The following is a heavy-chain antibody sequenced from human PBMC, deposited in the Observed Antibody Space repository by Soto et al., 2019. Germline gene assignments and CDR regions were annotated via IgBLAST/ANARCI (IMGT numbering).Heavy chain of an antibody. CDR2: ISYDGSNK. CDR3: ATPQGCWYPPFDY. CDR1: GFTFSSYG. J-gene: IGHJ4*02. V-gene: IGHV3-30*03. Sequence: QVQLVESGGGVVQPGRSLRLSCAASGFTFSSYGMHWVRQAPGKGLEWVAVISYDGSNKYYADSVKGRFTISRDNSKKTLYLQMNSLRAEDTGVYYCATPQGCWYPPFDYWGQGTLVTVSS. D-gene: IGHD6-13*01.